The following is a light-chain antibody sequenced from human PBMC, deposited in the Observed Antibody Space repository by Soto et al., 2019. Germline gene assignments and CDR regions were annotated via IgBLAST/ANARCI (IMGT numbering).Light chain of an antibody. CDR2: DTS. V-gene: IGKV3D-20*02. J-gene: IGKJ5*01. Sequence: EIVLTQSPGTLSLSPGEGATLSCRASQSVSSSYIAWYQQKPGQPPRLLIYDTSNRAAGIPARFSGSRSGTDFTLTISSLEPEDFAVYFCHQRNKFGQGTRLEIK. CDR1: QSVSSSY. CDR3: HQRNK.